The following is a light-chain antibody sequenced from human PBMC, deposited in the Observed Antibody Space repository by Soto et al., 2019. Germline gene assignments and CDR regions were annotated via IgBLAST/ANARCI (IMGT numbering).Light chain of an antibody. Sequence: HSVLTQPPSASGSPGQSVTISCTGTSSDVGGYNYVSWYQQHPGKAPKLIIYEVSKRPSGVPDRFSGSKSGNTASLTVSGLQAEDEADYYCTSYAGTYSFFYVFGTGTKLTVL. J-gene: IGLJ1*01. CDR3: TSYAGTYSFFYV. CDR2: EVS. CDR1: SSDVGGYNY. V-gene: IGLV2-8*01.